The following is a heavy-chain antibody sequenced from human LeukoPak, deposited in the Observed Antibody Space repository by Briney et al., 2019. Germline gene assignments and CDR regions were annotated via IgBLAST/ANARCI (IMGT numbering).Heavy chain of an antibody. CDR3: ARDGVAYCGGDCFNPGDY. J-gene: IGHJ4*02. CDR2: ISAYNGNT. CDR1: GYTFTSYG. Sequence: ASVKVSCKASGYTFTSYGISWVRQAPGQGLEWMGWISAYNGNTNYAQKLQGRVTITTDASTSTAYMELRSLRSDDTAVYYCARDGVAYCGGDCFNPGDYWGQGTLVTVSS. V-gene: IGHV1-18*01. D-gene: IGHD2-21*02.